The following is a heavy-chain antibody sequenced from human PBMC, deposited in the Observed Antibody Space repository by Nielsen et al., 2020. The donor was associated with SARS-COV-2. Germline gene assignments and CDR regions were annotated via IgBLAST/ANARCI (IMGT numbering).Heavy chain of an antibody. D-gene: IGHD5/OR15-5a*01. Sequence: ASVKVSCKVSGYTLTELSMHWVRQAPGQGLEWVGIITPSGGITSYAQNFQGRVTMTTDTSTTTAYMELRSLRSDDTAVYYCARVEQLYDYFDYWGQGTLVTVSS. CDR2: ITPSGGIT. CDR1: GYTLTELS. CDR3: ARVEQLYDYFDY. J-gene: IGHJ4*02. V-gene: IGHV1-46*01.